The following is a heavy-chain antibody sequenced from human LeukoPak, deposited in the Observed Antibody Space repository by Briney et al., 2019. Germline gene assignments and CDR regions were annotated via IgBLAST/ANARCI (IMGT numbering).Heavy chain of an antibody. CDR1: GFTFRSHA. V-gene: IGHV3-23*01. CDR2: YENGGTT. D-gene: IGHD2-21*01. Sequence: QPGGSLRLSCVGSGFTFRSHAMSWVRQAPEKGVEFYENGGTTYYADSVKGRFSISRDNSKNTLYLQMDSLRGEDTAVYYCAKDFRIGYSAHFDYWGQGVLVTVSS. CDR3: AKDFRIGYSAHFDY. J-gene: IGHJ4*02.